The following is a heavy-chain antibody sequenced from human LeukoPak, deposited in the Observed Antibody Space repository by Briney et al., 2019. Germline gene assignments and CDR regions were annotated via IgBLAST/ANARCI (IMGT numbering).Heavy chain of an antibody. J-gene: IGHJ4*02. V-gene: IGHV5-10-1*01. CDR1: GYSFTSYW. CDR2: IDPSDSYT. Sequence: GESLKISYKGSGYSFTSYWISWVRQMPGKGLEWMGRIDPSDSYTNYSPSFQGHVTISADKSISTAYLQWSSLKASDTAMYYCAMQGRYCSSTSCYALGYWGQGTLVTVSS. CDR3: AMQGRYCSSTSCYALGY. D-gene: IGHD2-2*01.